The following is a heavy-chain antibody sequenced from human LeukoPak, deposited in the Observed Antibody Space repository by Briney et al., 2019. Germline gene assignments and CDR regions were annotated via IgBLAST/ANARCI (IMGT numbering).Heavy chain of an antibody. D-gene: IGHD3-10*01. Sequence: GGSLRLSCAASGFTFDDYAVHWVRQAPGKGLEWVSLISWDGGCTYYADSVKGRFTLSRDNSKNSLYLQMNSLRAEDTALYYCAKDGGSGVFDPWGQGTLVTVSS. CDR2: ISWDGGCT. J-gene: IGHJ5*02. CDR1: GFTFDDYA. V-gene: IGHV3-43D*04. CDR3: AKDGGSGVFDP.